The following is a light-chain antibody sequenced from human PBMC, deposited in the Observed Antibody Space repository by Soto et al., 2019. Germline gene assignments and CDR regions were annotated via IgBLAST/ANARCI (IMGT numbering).Light chain of an antibody. CDR2: GIS. CDR1: QSVSSS. CDR3: QQYNYCPLT. Sequence: EIVMTQSPATLSVSPGERATLSCRASQSVSSSLAWYQQKPGQAPRLPIYGISTRATGLPGMFSGSGSGTEFTLTSRSLPAEDLAVYYCQQYNYCPLTFGGGTKVEIK. V-gene: IGKV3-15*01. J-gene: IGKJ4*01.